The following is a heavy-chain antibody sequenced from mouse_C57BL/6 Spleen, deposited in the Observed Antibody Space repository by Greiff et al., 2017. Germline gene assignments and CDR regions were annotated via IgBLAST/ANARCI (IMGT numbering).Heavy chain of an antibody. CDR2: IWTGGGT. J-gene: IGHJ4*01. V-gene: IGHV2-9-1*01. CDR3: ARWDYDVYYYAMDY. CDR1: GFSLTSYA. D-gene: IGHD2-4*01. Sequence: VKVVESGPGLVAPSQSLSITCTVSGFSLTSYAISWVRQPPGKGLEWLGVIWTGGGTNYNSALKSRLSISKDNSKSQVFLKMNSLQTDDTARYYCARWDYDVYYYAMDYWGQGTSVTVSS.